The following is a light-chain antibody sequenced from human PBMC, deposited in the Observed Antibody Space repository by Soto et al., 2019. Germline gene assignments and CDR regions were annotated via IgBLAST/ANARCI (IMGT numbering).Light chain of an antibody. V-gene: IGKV1-17*01. CDR1: QAIRDA. CDR3: LQHSDYPFT. Sequence: DIQMTQSPSSLSASVGDRVTITCRASQAIRDALGWYQQKPGKGPKRLIYSASSLQSGVPSRFSGSGSETEFTLTISSLQPEDFATYYCLQHSDYPFTFGQGTKVDIK. CDR2: SAS. J-gene: IGKJ2*01.